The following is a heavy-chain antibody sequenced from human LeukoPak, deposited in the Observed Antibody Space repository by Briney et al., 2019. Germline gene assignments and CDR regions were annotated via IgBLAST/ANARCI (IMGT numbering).Heavy chain of an antibody. V-gene: IGHV3-66*01. J-gene: IGHJ3*02. D-gene: IGHD6-13*01. Sequence: PGGSLRLSCAASGFTVSSNYMSWVRQAPGRGLEWVSVIYSGGSTYYADSVKGRFTISRDNSKNTLYLQMNSLRAEDTAVYYCAREALYSSSWYPSRAFDIWGQGTMVTVSS. CDR1: GFTVSSNY. CDR3: AREALYSSSWYPSRAFDI. CDR2: IYSGGST.